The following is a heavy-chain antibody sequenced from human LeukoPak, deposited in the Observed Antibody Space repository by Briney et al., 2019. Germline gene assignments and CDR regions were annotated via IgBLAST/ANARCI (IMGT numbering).Heavy chain of an antibody. V-gene: IGHV3-7*05. CDR3: ASYYDSSGYFDAFDI. J-gene: IGHJ3*02. D-gene: IGHD3-22*01. CDR1: GFTFSSDW. Sequence: GGSLRLSCAASGFTFSSDWMSWVRQAPGKGLEWVVNIKQDGSEKYYVDSVKGRFTISRDNAKNSLYLQMNSLRAEDTAVYYCASYYDSSGYFDAFDIWGQGTMVTVSP. CDR2: IKQDGSEK.